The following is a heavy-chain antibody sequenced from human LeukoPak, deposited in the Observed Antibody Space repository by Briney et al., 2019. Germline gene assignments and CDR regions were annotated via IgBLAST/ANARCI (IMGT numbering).Heavy chain of an antibody. CDR2: INHSGST. Sequence: SETLSLTCAVYGGSFSGYYWSWIRQPPGKGLEWIGEINHSGSTNYNPSLKSRVTISVDTSKNQFSLKLSSVTAADTAVYYCASKDKWELLDYWGQGTLVTVSS. CDR3: ASKDKWELLDY. J-gene: IGHJ4*02. D-gene: IGHD1-26*01. CDR1: GGSFSGYY. V-gene: IGHV4-34*01.